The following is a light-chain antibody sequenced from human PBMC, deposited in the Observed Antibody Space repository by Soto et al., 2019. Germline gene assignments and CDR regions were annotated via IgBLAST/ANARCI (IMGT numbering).Light chain of an antibody. V-gene: IGKV1-5*03. J-gene: IGKJ1*01. CDR3: QHYNGYSWT. Sequence: DIQMTQSPSTLSASVGDRVTITCRASQSISSWLAWYQQKPGKAPKLLIYKASSLESGDPSRFSGSGSGTEFTLTSSSLQPDDFATYYCQHYNGYSWTFGQGTKVEVK. CDR2: KAS. CDR1: QSISSW.